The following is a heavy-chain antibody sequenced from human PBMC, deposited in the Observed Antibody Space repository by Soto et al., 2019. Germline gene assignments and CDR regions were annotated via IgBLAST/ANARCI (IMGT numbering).Heavy chain of an antibody. CDR2: ITDTGGDA. CDR3: ARGSTDCYPPSRIFDC. J-gene: IGHJ4*02. V-gene: IGHV3-23*01. D-gene: IGHD2-21*01. CDR1: GLTFVSRA. Sequence: GGSLRLSCVASGLTFVSRAMSWVRQAPGEGLQWVSTITDTGGDAKYADSVRGRFVISRDNSKKTLYLQMTSLTAEDSAMYFCARGSTDCYPPSRIFDCWGRGTLVTVSA.